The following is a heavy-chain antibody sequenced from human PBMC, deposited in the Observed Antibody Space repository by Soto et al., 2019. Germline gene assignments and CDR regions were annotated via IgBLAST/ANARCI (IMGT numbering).Heavy chain of an antibody. Sequence: SEPLSLTFTGSGCPISRSGCHWGWMRQPPGKGLEWIASIKYSGTTFYNPSLKSRVTLSVDTSKNQFALKLSSVTAAETAVYYCARHGITGSYYDSFDIWGQGTMVT. J-gene: IGHJ3*02. CDR1: GCPISRSGCH. CDR2: IKYSGTT. CDR3: ARHGITGSYYDSFDI. V-gene: IGHV4-39*01. D-gene: IGHD1-26*01.